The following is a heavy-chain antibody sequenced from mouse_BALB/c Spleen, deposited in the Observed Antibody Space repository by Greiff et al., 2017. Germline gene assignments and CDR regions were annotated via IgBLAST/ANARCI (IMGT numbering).Heavy chain of an antibody. CDR2: ISSGGST. V-gene: IGHV5-6-5*01. Sequence: EVHLVESGGGLVKPGGSLKLSCAASGFTFSSYAMSWVRQTPEKRLEWVASISSGGSTYYPDSVKGRFTISRDNARNILYLQMSSLRSEDTAMYYCARENYGSSDYWGQGTTLTVSS. J-gene: IGHJ2*01. CDR3: ARENYGSSDY. CDR1: GFTFSSYA. D-gene: IGHD1-1*01.